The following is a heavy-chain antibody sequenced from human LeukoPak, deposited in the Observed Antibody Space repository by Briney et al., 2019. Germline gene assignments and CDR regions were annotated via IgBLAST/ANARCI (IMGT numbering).Heavy chain of an antibody. Sequence: VASVKVSCKASGYTFTSYGISWVRQAPGQGLEWMGWISAYNGNTNYAQKLQGRVTMTTDTSTSTAYMELRSLRSDDTAVYYCARDLRKYSSSWESYDYWGQGTLVTVSS. V-gene: IGHV1-18*01. CDR1: GYTFTSYG. J-gene: IGHJ4*02. CDR3: ARDLRKYSSSWESYDY. CDR2: ISAYNGNT. D-gene: IGHD6-13*01.